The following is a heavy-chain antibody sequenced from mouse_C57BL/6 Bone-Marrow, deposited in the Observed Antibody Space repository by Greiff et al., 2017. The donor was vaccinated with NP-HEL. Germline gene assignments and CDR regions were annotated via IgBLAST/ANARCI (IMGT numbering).Heavy chain of an antibody. J-gene: IGHJ4*01. V-gene: IGHV1-50*01. CDR3: ARKRDDGYSYYYAMDY. D-gene: IGHD2-3*01. Sequence: VQLQQPGAELVKPGASVKLSCKASGYTFTSYWMQWVKQRPGQGLEWIGEIDPSDSYTNYNQKFKGKATLTVDTSSSTAYMQLSSLTSEDSAVYYGARKRDDGYSYYYAMDYWGQGTSVTVSS. CDR2: IDPSDSYT. CDR1: GYTFTSYW.